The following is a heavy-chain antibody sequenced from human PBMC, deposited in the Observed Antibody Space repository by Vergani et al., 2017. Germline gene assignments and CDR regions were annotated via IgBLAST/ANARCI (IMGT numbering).Heavy chain of an antibody. CDR3: ARIEEQQVVDGWFDP. CDR1: GYRFTGYC. Sequence: VQLVQSGAEVKKPGASVKVSCKTSGYRFTGYCLNWVRQAPGQGLEWMGWILPESGATHYAQNFQGRVSMTRDTSINTAYLELNSLTSDDTAIYYCARIEEQQVVDGWFDPWGQGTLVTVSS. D-gene: IGHD6-13*01. V-gene: IGHV1-2*02. CDR2: ILPESGAT. J-gene: IGHJ5*02.